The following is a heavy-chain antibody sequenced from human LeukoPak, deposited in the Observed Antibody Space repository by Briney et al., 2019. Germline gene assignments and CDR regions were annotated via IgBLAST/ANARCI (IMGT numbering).Heavy chain of an antibody. Sequence: GGSLRLSCAASGFTFSDYYMSWIRQAPGKGLEWVSYISSSGSTIYYADSVKGRFTISRDNAKNSLYLQMNSLRAEDTAVYYCGRDGPSVWGSYRFDYFDYWGQGTLVTVSS. V-gene: IGHV3-11*01. CDR1: GFTFSDYY. CDR3: GRDGPSVWGSYRFDYFDY. J-gene: IGHJ4*02. CDR2: ISSSGSTI. D-gene: IGHD3-16*02.